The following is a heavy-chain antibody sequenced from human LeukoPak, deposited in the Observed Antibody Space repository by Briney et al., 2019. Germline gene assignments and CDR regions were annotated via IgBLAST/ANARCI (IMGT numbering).Heavy chain of an antibody. CDR1: GYSLSRGYY. Sequence: KPSETLSLTCAVSGYSLSRGYYWGLVRQPPGKGPGWVGSIYHSGSTYYNPSLKSRVTISVDTSKNQFSLKLSSVTAADTAVYYCARKEGSIAARIDYWGQGTLVTVSS. CDR3: ARKEGSIAARIDY. V-gene: IGHV4-38-2*01. D-gene: IGHD6-6*01. CDR2: IYHSGST. J-gene: IGHJ4*02.